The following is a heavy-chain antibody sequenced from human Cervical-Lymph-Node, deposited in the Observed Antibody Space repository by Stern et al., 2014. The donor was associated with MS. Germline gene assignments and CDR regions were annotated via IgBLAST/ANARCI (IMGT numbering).Heavy chain of an antibody. V-gene: IGHV4-59*01. Sequence: QVQLQESGPGLVKPSETLSLTCPVSGGSISSYYWSWIRQPPGKGLKWIGYNYYSGSPNYNPSLKTRVTISVDPSKNQFSLKLNSVTAADTAVYYCARDGYYYYGMDVWGQGTTVTVSS. CDR3: ARDGYYYYGMDV. CDR1: GGSISSYY. CDR2: NYYSGSP. J-gene: IGHJ6*02.